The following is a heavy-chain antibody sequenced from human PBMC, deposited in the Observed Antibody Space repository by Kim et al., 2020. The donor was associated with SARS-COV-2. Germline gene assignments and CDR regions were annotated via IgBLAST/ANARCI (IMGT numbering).Heavy chain of an antibody. V-gene: IGHV4-34*01. CDR3: ARGAGANCNY. CDR2: ISQSGST. Sequence: SETLSLTCVVFNGSFSDYYWSWIRQPPGKGLEWIGEISQSGSTTYNPSLKTRVTISLDTSKNQFSLKLTSVTAADTAVYYCARGAGANCNYWGQGSLVTVSS. CDR1: NGSFSDYY. J-gene: IGHJ4*02. D-gene: IGHD6-19*01.